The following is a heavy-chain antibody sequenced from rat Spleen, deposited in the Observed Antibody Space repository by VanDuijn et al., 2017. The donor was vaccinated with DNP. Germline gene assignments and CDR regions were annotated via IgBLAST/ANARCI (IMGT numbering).Heavy chain of an antibody. V-gene: IGHV2S12*01. Sequence: VQLEESGPGLVQPSQTLSLTCTVSGFSLSNYGVAWVRQPPGKGLEWIAAISSGGTTNYNSALKSRLNINRDTSKSQVFLKMNSLQTEDTAIYFCARSGYQYYFAYWGQGVMVTVSS. CDR3: ARSGYQYYFAY. J-gene: IGHJ2*01. CDR2: ISSGGTT. D-gene: IGHD4-3*01. CDR1: GFSLSNYG.